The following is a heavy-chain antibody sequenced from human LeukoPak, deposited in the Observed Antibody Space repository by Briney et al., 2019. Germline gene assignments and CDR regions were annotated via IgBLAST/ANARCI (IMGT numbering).Heavy chain of an antibody. CDR2: IGTAGDT. V-gene: IGHV3-13*04. CDR1: GFTFSNYD. CDR3: ARGASTHFDN. Sequence: GGSLRLSCAASGFTFSNYDMHWVGQATGKGLEWVSAIGTAGDTYYPGSVRGRFTMSRENAKSSLYLQMNSLTAGDTAVYYCARGASTHFDNWGQGILVTVSS. D-gene: IGHD1-26*01. J-gene: IGHJ4*02.